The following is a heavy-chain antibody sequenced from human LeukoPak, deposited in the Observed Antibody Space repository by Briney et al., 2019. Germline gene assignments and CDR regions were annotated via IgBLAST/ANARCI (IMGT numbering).Heavy chain of an antibody. J-gene: IGHJ5*02. D-gene: IGHD4-11*01. V-gene: IGHV4-39*07. Sequence: SETLSLTCTVSGGSISSSSYYWGWIRQPPGKGLEWIGSIYYSGSTYYNPSLKSRVTISVDTSKNQFSLKLSSVTAADTAVYYCARVMTTVTTQSFDPWGQGTLVTVSS. CDR2: IYYSGST. CDR1: GGSISSSSYY. CDR3: ARVMTTVTTQSFDP.